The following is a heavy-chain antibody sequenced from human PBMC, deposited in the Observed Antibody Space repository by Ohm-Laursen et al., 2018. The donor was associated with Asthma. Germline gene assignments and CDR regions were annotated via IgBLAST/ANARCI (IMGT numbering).Heavy chain of an antibody. J-gene: IGHJ6*02. D-gene: IGHD3-16*01. V-gene: IGHV3-30-3*01. Sequence: SLRLSCTASGFTFSSYAMHWVRQAPGKGLEWVAVISYDGSNKYYADSVKGRFTISRDNAKNSLYLQMNNLRAEDAAIYYCAREWGGMDVWGQGTTVTVSS. CDR3: AREWGGMDV. CDR2: ISYDGSNK. CDR1: GFTFSSYA.